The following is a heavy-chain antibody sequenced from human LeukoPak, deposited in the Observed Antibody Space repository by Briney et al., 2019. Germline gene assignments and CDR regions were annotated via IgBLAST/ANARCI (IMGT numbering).Heavy chain of an antibody. V-gene: IGHV3-9*01. J-gene: IGHJ4*02. CDR2: ISWNSGSI. CDR1: GFTFSSYS. Sequence: GGSLRLSCAASGFTFSSYSMNWVRQAPGKGLEWVSGISWNSGSIGYADSVKGRFTISRDNAKNSLYLQMNSLRAEDTALYYCAETRIRFLEWLPIDYWGQGTLVTVSS. D-gene: IGHD3-3*01. CDR3: AETRIRFLEWLPIDY.